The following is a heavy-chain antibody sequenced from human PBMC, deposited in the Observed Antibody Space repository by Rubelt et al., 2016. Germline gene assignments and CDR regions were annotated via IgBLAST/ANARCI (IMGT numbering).Heavy chain of an antibody. CDR2: GNT. V-gene: IGHV1-18*01. D-gene: IGHD1-1*01. Sequence: GNTNYAQKPQGRVTLTTDTSTSTAYMELRSLRSDDTAVYYCARTRERDDAFDIWGQGTMVTVSS. CDR3: ARTRERDDAFDI. J-gene: IGHJ3*02.